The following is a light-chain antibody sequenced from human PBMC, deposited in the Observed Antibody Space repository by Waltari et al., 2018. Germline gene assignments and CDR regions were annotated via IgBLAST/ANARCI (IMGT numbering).Light chain of an antibody. V-gene: IGKV1-5*03. CDR2: KAS. CDR1: QSLNNW. CDR3: QQYQKSPWT. J-gene: IGKJ1*01. Sequence: LSASVGDRVTITCRASQSLNNWLAWFQQKPGKAPKVLIYKASILESGVPSRFSGSVSGTEFTLTISSLQPDDFGSYYCQQYQKSPWTFGQGTKVEIK.